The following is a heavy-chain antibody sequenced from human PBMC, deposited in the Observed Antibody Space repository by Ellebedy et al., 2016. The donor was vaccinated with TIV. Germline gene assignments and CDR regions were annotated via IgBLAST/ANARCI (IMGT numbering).Heavy chain of an antibody. Sequence: GGSLRLXXAASGFTFSSYAMSWVRQAPGKGLEWVSAISGSGGSTYYADSVKGRFTISRDNSKNTLYLQMNSLRAEDTAVYYCAKDRLGVYDGILTGYWGQGTLVTVSS. J-gene: IGHJ4*02. CDR1: GFTFSSYA. V-gene: IGHV3-23*01. CDR2: ISGSGGST. D-gene: IGHD3-9*01. CDR3: AKDRLGVYDGILTGY.